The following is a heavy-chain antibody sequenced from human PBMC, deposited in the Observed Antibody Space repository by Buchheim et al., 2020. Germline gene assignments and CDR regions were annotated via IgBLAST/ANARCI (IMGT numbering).Heavy chain of an antibody. D-gene: IGHD6-13*01. J-gene: IGHJ6*02. Sequence: QVQLVQSGPEVKEPGASVKVSCKTSGYTFSSNGVAWVRQAPGQGLEWMGWINTDNGDTTYAHNLQGRLTMTKDASTTTVYMELRSLRSEDTAVYYCARGHSSSWTYYYYYYGMDVWGQGTT. CDR3: ARGHSSSWTYYYYYYGMDV. V-gene: IGHV1-18*01. CDR2: INTDNGDT. CDR1: GYTFSSNG.